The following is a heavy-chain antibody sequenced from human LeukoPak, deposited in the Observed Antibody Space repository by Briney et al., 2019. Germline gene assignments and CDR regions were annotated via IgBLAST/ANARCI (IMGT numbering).Heavy chain of an antibody. Sequence: GGSLRLSCAASGFTFSSYAMSWVRQAPGKGLEWVSAIRGSGSTTYYADSVKGRFTISRDNSKNTLYLQMNSLRAKDTAVYYCAKWSGYYIDYWGQGTLVTVSS. CDR3: AKWSGYYIDY. J-gene: IGHJ4*02. CDR1: GFTFSSYA. V-gene: IGHV3-23*01. CDR2: IRGSGSTT. D-gene: IGHD3-3*01.